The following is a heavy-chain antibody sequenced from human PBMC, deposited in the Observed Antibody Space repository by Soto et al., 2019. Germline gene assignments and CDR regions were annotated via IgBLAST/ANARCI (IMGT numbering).Heavy chain of an antibody. Sequence: QVQLVQSGAEVKKPGASVKVSCKASGYTFTGYQMHWVRQAPGQGLEWMGWINPNSGGTNYAQKFQGRVTMTRDTSITTAYMELNRLTADDTAVYYCARGRDSVSPGNWGQGTLVSVSS. CDR2: INPNSGGT. CDR3: ARGRDSVSPGN. D-gene: IGHD2-15*01. CDR1: GYTFTGYQ. V-gene: IGHV1-2*02. J-gene: IGHJ4*02.